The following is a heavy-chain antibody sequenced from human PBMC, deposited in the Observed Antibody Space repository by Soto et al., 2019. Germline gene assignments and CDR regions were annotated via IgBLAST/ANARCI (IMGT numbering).Heavy chain of an antibody. V-gene: IGHV3-74*01. D-gene: IGHD2-2*01. CDR2: INRDGSST. Sequence: GGSLRLSCAASGFTFRGYKMDWVRQAPGKGLMWVSRINRDGSSTSYADSVKGRFTISRDNAKDTLYLQMSGLRVEDSALYYCVRVGYQLPFSDYWSQGTLVTVSS. CDR3: VRVGYQLPFSDY. J-gene: IGHJ4*02. CDR1: GFTFRGYK.